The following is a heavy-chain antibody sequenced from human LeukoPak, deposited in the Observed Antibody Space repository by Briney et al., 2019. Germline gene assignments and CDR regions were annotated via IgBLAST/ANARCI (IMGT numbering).Heavy chain of an antibody. CDR1: GGSISSYY. Sequence: SETLSLTCTVSGGSISSYYWSWIRQPPGKGLEWIGYIYYSGSTNYNPPLKSRVTISVDTSKNQFSLKLSSVTAADTAVYYCARGIGYCSGGSCYDSYYFDYWGQGTLVTVSS. CDR3: ARGIGYCSGGSCYDSYYFDY. D-gene: IGHD2-15*01. J-gene: IGHJ4*02. V-gene: IGHV4-59*08. CDR2: IYYSGST.